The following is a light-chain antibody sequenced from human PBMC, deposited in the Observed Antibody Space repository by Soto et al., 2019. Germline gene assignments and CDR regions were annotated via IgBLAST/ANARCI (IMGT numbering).Light chain of an antibody. CDR1: SSDVGGCYY. V-gene: IGLV2-8*01. CDR2: EIT. CDR3: SSDRGIYILV. Sequence: QSALTQPPSASGSPGQSVTISCTGTSSDVGGCYYVHWYQQHPGKAPKLIIYEITKRPSGVPDRFSGSKSGNTASLTVSGLQAEDEADYYHSSDRGIYILVLGGGTKLTVL. J-gene: IGLJ2*01.